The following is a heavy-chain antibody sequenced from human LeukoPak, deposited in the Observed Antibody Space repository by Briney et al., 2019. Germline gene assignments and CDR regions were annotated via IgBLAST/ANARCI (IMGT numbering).Heavy chain of an antibody. Sequence: SETLSLTCSVSGGSISRYYWSWIRQPPGKGLEWIGYIYYSGSTYYNPSLKSRVTISVDTSKNQFSLKLSSVTAADTAVYYCARVGQLPNLLFDYWGQGTLVTVSS. V-gene: IGHV4-59*12. J-gene: IGHJ4*02. CDR2: IYYSGST. CDR3: ARVGQLPNLLFDY. CDR1: GGSISRYY. D-gene: IGHD3-16*01.